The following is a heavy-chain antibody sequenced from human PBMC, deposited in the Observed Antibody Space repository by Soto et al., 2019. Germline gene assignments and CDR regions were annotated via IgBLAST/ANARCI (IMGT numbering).Heavy chain of an antibody. D-gene: IGHD3-9*01. CDR2: TYYRSKWYN. CDR3: AGGPSLTGSFFDS. J-gene: IGHJ4*02. CDR1: GDSVSSNSAA. Sequence: SQTLSLTCAISGDSVSSNSAAWNWIRQSPSRGLEWLGRTYYRSKWYNDYAVSVKSRITINPDTSKNQFSLQLNSVTPEDTAIFFCAGGPSLTGSFFDSWGQGTLVTVSS. V-gene: IGHV6-1*01.